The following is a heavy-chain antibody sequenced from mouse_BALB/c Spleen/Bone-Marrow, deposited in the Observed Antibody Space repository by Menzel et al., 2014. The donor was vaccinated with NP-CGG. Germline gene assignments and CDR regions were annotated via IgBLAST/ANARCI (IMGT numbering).Heavy chain of an antibody. CDR1: GFSLSRYN. Sequence: VKLEESGPGLVAPSQSLFIPCTVSGFSLSRYNVHWVRQPPGKGLEWLGMIWNGGSTDYNSALKSRLSISKDNSKSQVFLKMNSLQTDDTAMYYCTRNYYGIQYYFDYWSQGTTLTVSS. J-gene: IGHJ2*01. D-gene: IGHD1-1*01. V-gene: IGHV2-6-4*01. CDR3: TRNYYGIQYYFDY. CDR2: IWNGGST.